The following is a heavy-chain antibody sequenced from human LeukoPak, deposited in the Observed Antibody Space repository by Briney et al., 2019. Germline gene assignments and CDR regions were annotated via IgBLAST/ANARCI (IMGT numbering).Heavy chain of an antibody. J-gene: IGHJ5*02. Sequence: PSETLSLTCTVSGGSISSYYWSWIRQPPGKGLEWIGYIYYSGSTNYNPSLKSRVTMSVDTSKNQFSLKLSSVTAADTAVYYCAREGQLLASNWFDPWGQGTLVTVSS. CDR2: IYYSGST. CDR1: GGSISSYY. CDR3: AREGQLLASNWFDP. V-gene: IGHV4-59*12. D-gene: IGHD2-2*01.